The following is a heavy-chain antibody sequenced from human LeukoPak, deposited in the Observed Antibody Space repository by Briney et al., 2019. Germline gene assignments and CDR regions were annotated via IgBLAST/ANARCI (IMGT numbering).Heavy chain of an antibody. CDR1: AFTVITNY. CDR3: ARDRFWKYDAFDI. V-gene: IGHV3-66*02. CDR2: IYSGGST. J-gene: IGHJ3*02. Sequence: GGSLRRYVSASAFTVITNYMRWDGQAQGQGLEGVLVIYSGGSTYNADCVKGRLTSSRDNSKTTLYLQMNSLRAQDTAVYYCARDRFWKYDAFDIWGQGTMVTVSS. D-gene: IGHD1-7*01.